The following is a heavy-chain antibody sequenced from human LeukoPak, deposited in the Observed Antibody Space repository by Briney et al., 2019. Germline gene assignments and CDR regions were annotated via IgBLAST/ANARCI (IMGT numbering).Heavy chain of an antibody. CDR3: ARVGDCSSTSCSQREGVYYYYYMDV. D-gene: IGHD2-2*01. V-gene: IGHV7-4-1*02. Sequence: GASVKVSCKASGYTFISYAMNWVRQAPGQGLEWMGWINTYTGNPTYAPGFTGRFVFSLDTSVTTAYLQISSLKAEDTAVYYCARVGDCSSTSCSQREGVYYYYYMDVWGKGTTVTVSS. J-gene: IGHJ6*03. CDR2: INTYTGNP. CDR1: GYTFISYA.